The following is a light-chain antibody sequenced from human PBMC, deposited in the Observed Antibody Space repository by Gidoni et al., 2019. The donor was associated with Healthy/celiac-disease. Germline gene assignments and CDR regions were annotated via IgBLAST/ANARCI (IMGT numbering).Light chain of an antibody. V-gene: IGKV1-33*01. CDR2: DAS. CDR1: QDISNY. J-gene: IGKJ4*01. CDR3: QQYVNLPLT. Sequence: DIQMTKSPSSLSASVGDRVTITFQSSQDISNYLNWYQQKPGKAPKLLIYDASNLETGFPSRFSGSGSGTDFTFTISSLQPEDIATYYCQQYVNLPLTFGGXTKVEIK.